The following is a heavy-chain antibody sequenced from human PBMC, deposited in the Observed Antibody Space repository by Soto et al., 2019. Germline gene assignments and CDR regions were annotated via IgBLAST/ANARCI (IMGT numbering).Heavy chain of an antibody. J-gene: IGHJ5*02. CDR3: ERGPTTGTRTNWFDP. CDR1: GGTFSSYA. CDR2: IIPIFGTA. Sequence: GASVKVSCKASGGTFSSYAISWVRQAPGQGLEWMGGIIPIFGTANYAQKFQGRVTITADESTSTAYMELSSLRSEDTAVYYCERGPTTGTRTNWFDPWGQGTLVTVSS. D-gene: IGHD1-1*01. V-gene: IGHV1-69*13.